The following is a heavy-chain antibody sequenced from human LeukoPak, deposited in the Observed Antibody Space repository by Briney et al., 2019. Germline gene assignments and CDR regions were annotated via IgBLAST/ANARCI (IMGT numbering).Heavy chain of an antibody. J-gene: IGHJ5*02. Sequence: GGSLRLSCAASGFTFNTYAMSWVRQAPGKGLEWVSYISSSSSTIYYADSVKGRFTISRDNAKNSLYLQMNSLRAEDTAVYYCARARSTYYYDSRNNWFDPWGQGTLVTVSS. CDR2: ISSSSSTI. CDR1: GFTFNTYA. V-gene: IGHV3-48*01. CDR3: ARARSTYYYDSRNNWFDP. D-gene: IGHD3-22*01.